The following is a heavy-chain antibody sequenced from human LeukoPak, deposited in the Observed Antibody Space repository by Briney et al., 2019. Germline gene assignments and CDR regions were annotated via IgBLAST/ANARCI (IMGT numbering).Heavy chain of an antibody. J-gene: IGHJ3*02. CDR2: IYSGGST. CDR3: ARDQDYDSSGTNAFDI. CDR1: GFTVSSNY. V-gene: IGHV3-53*01. D-gene: IGHD3-22*01. Sequence: PGGSLRLSCAASGFTVSSNYMSWVRQAPGKGLEWVSVIYSGGSTYYADSVKGRFTISRDNSKNTLYLQMNSLRAEDTAVYYCARDQDYDSSGTNAFDIWGQGTMVTVFS.